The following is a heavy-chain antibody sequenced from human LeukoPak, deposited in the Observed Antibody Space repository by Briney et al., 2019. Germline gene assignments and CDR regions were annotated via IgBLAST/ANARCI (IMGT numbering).Heavy chain of an antibody. CDR2: INHSGST. CDR1: GGSFSGYY. CDR3: ARDEEYGSGRYTDY. V-gene: IGHV4-34*01. J-gene: IGHJ4*02. D-gene: IGHD6-19*01. Sequence: PSETLSLTCAVYGGSFSGYYWCWIRQPPGKGLEWIGEINHSGSTNYNPSLKSRVTISVDTSKNQFSLKLSSVTAADTAVYYCARDEEYGSGRYTDYWGQGTLVTVSS.